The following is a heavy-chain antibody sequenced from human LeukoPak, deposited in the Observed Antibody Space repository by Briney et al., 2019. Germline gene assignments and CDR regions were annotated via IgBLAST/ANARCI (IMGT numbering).Heavy chain of an antibody. J-gene: IGHJ4*02. CDR1: GVTFSNYW. Sequence: GGSLRLSCAASGVTFSNYWMSWVRQAPGKGLEWVANIKQDGSEKYYVDSVKGRFTISRDNAKNSLYLQMNSLRAEDMALYYCAKGGQQLVMYYFDCWGQGTLVTVSS. D-gene: IGHD6-13*01. V-gene: IGHV3-7*03. CDR2: IKQDGSEK. CDR3: AKGGQQLVMYYFDC.